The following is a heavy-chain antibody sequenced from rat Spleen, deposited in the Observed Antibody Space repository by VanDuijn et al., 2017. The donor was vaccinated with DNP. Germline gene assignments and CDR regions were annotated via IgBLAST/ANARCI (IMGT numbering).Heavy chain of an antibody. V-gene: IGHV4-2*01. J-gene: IGHJ2*01. CDR3: AKGPNYGGWSDYFEY. D-gene: IGHD1-11*01. Sequence: EVKLVESGGGLVQPGRSLKLSCAASGFNFNDYWMGWVRQAPGKGLEWIGQINKDSSTINYNPSLKEKITISRDNAQNTLYLQMSKLGSEDTAIYYCAKGPNYGGWSDYFEYWGQGVMVTVST. CDR1: GFNFNDYW. CDR2: INKDSSTI.